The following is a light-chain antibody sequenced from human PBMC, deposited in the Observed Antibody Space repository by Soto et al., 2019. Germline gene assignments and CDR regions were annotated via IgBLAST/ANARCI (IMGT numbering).Light chain of an antibody. J-gene: IGLJ1*01. CDR3: AAWDDSLSGYV. CDR1: SSNIGSNY. Sequence: QSVLTQPPSASGTPGQRVTLSCSGSSSNIGSNYVYWYQQLPGTAPKRLIYRNNQRPSGVPDRFSGSKSGTSASLAISGLRSEDEAEYYCAAWDDSLSGYVFGTGTNLTV. V-gene: IGLV1-47*01. CDR2: RNN.